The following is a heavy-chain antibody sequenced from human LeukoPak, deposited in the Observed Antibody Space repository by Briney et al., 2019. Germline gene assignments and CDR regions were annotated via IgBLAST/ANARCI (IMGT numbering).Heavy chain of an antibody. J-gene: IGHJ4*02. Sequence: PGGSLRLSCAASGFTFSSYSMNWVRQAPGKGVEWVSYISSSSSTIYYADSVKGRFTISRDNAKNSLYLQMNSLRTEDTALYYCAKARASIRAAAFDYWGQGTLVTVSS. CDR3: AKARASIRAAAFDY. V-gene: IGHV3-48*04. CDR1: GFTFSSYS. D-gene: IGHD3-10*01. CDR2: ISSSSSTI.